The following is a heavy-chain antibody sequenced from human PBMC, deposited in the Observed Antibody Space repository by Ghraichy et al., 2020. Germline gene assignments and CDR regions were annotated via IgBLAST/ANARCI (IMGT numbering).Heavy chain of an antibody. CDR3: ARPYTPKDGSYYRVDAFDI. V-gene: IGHV5-51*01. Sequence: GESLNISCKGSGYSFTSYWIGWVRQMPGKGLEWMGIIYPGDSDTRYSPSFQGQVTISADKSISTAYLQWSSLKASDTAMYYCARPYTPKDGSYYRVDAFDIWGQGTMVTVSS. CDR1: GYSFTSYW. CDR2: IYPGDSDT. J-gene: IGHJ3*02. D-gene: IGHD1-26*01.